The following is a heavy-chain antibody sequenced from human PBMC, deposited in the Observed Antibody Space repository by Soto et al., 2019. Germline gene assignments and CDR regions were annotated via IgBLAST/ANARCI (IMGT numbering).Heavy chain of an antibody. CDR3: AKDHPPYDSSGYWGAFDI. D-gene: IGHD3-22*01. J-gene: IGHJ3*02. CDR2: ISGSGGST. Sequence: EVQLVESGGGLVQPGGSLRLSCAASGFTFSNYEMNWVRQAPGKGLEWVSAISGSGGSTYYADSVKGRFTISRDNSKNTLYLQMNSLRAEDTAVYYCAKDHPPYDSSGYWGAFDIWGQGTMVTVSS. V-gene: IGHV3-23*04. CDR1: GFTFSNYE.